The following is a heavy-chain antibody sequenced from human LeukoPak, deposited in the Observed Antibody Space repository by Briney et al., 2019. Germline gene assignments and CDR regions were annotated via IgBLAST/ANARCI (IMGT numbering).Heavy chain of an antibody. D-gene: IGHD5-12*01. CDR1: GGSISSSNW. J-gene: IGHJ4*02. V-gene: IGHV4-4*02. Sequence: SETLSLTCAVSGGSISSSNWWSWVRQPPGKGLEWIGEVYHSGSTNYNPSLKSRVTISVDKSKNQFSLKLSSVTAADTALYYCASSDGQPPRFDSSYDVFDYWGQGTLVTVSS. CDR2: VYHSGST. CDR3: ASSDGQPPRFDSSYDVFDY.